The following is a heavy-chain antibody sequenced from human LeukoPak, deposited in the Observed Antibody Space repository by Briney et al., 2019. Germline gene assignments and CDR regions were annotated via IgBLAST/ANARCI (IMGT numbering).Heavy chain of an antibody. CDR2: IYSGGST. V-gene: IGHV3-53*01. J-gene: IGHJ1*01. D-gene: IGHD4-17*01. CDR1: GFTFSSYE. Sequence: GGSLRLSCAASGFTFSSYEMDWVRQAPGKGLEWVSVIYSGGSTYYADSVKGRFTISRDNSKNTLYLQMNSLRAEDTAVYYCARDSDYGDTWFQHWGQGTLVTVSS. CDR3: ARDSDYGDTWFQH.